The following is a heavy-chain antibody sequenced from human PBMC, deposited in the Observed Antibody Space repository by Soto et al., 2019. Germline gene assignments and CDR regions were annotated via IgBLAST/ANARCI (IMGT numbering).Heavy chain of an antibody. CDR1: GFTFSRYA. D-gene: IGHD5-12*01. Sequence: GSLRLSCVASGFTFSRYAMTWVRQAPGKGLEWVSAISDSGGTTYYADSVKGRFTISRDNPENMVYLQMNSLRAEDTAVYYCAKEGKALDRDGYNLYWGQGTLVTVSS. J-gene: IGHJ4*02. CDR3: AKEGKALDRDGYNLY. V-gene: IGHV3-23*01. CDR2: ISDSGGTT.